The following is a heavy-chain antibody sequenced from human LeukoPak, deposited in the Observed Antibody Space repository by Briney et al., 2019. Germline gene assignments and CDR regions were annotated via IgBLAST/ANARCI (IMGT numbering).Heavy chain of an antibody. D-gene: IGHD5-18*01. CDR1: GFSLGTSGVG. Sequence: TLXXPXQTLTLTCTFSGFSLGTSGVGVGWIRQPPGKALEWLALIYWNDDKRYSPSLKSRLTITEDNSKNQVVRTMTKMDXVDXXXYXXXXXXRXGXIQXWTRDXXYXXYWGQGTLVTVSS. J-gene: IGHJ4*02. CDR3: XXXXRXGXIQXWTRDXXYXXY. V-gene: IGHV2-5*01. CDR2: IYWNDDK.